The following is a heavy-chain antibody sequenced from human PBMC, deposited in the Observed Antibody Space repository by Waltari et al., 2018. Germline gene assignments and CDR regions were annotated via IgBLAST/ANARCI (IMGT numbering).Heavy chain of an antibody. CDR2: IYYSGST. CDR3: ARHIGGVAAGPDV. V-gene: IGHV4-39*01. J-gene: IGHJ6*04. Sequence: QLQLQESGPGLVKPSETLSLTCTVSGGSISSSSYYWGWIRQPPGKGLEWIGSIYYSGSTYYNQSLKSRVTISVDTYKNQFSLKLSEVTAADTAVYYCARHIGGVAAGPDVWGKGTTVTVSS. CDR1: GGSISSSSYY. D-gene: IGHD6-25*01.